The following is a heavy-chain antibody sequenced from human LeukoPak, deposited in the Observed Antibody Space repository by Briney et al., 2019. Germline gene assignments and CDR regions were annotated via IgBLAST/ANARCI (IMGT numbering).Heavy chain of an antibody. V-gene: IGHV4-34*01. J-gene: IGHJ6*01. CDR3: ARGFTRVVVPAADRYYYYYGMDV. D-gene: IGHD2-2*01. Sequence: SETLSLTCAVYGDSFSGYYWSWIRHPPGKGLEWIGEINHSGSTNYNPSLKSRVTIPVDTSKHQLSLKLSSVAAADKAVYYCARGFTRVVVPAADRYYYYYGMDVWGQGTTVTVSS. CDR2: INHSGST. CDR1: GDSFSGYY.